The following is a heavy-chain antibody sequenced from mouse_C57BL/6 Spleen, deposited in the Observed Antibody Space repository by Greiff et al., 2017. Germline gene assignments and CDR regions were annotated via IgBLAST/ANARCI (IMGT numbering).Heavy chain of an antibody. D-gene: IGHD1-1*01. V-gene: IGHV14-3*01. J-gene: IGHJ4*01. CDR2: IDPATGNT. CDR3: AGGYYGSSYSDDAMDY. CDR1: GFNIKNTY. Sequence: VQLQQSVAELVRPGASVTLSCTASGFNIKNTYMHWVKQRPEQGLEWIGRIDPATGNTKYAPKFQGKATITADTSSNTAYLQLSSLTSEDTAIYYCAGGYYGSSYSDDAMDYWGQGTSVTVS.